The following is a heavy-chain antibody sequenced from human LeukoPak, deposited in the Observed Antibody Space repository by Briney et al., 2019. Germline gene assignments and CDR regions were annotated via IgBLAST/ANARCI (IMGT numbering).Heavy chain of an antibody. CDR3: ARARDGYNYWFDL. CDR1: GYTFTGYY. J-gene: IGHJ5*02. CDR2: INPNSGGT. D-gene: IGHD5-24*01. Sequence: APVKVSCKASGYTFTGYYMHWVRQAPGQGLEWMGRINPNSGGTNYAQKFQGRVTMTRDTSISTAYMELSRLRSDDTAVYYCARARDGYNYWFDLWGQGTLVTVSS. V-gene: IGHV1-2*06.